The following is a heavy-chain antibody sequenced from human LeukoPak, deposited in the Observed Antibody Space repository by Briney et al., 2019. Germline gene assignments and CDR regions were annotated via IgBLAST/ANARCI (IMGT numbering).Heavy chain of an antibody. D-gene: IGHD3-10*01. J-gene: IGHJ6*03. CDR3: ARHNYYGSGSYYYYMDV. V-gene: IGHV4-34*01. Sequence: PSETLSLTCAVYGGSFSGYYWSWIRQPPGKGLEWIGEINHSGSTNYNPSLKSRVTISVDTSKNQFSLKLSSVTAADTAVYYCARHNYYGSGSYYYYMDVWGKGATVTISS. CDR1: GGSFSGYY. CDR2: INHSGST.